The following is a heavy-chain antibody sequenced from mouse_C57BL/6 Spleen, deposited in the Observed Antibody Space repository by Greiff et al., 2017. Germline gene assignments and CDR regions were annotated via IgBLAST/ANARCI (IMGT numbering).Heavy chain of an antibody. CDR2: IPPSDSDT. D-gene: IGHD2-4*01. V-gene: IGHV1-74*01. J-gene: IGHJ1*03. Sequence: QVQLQQPGAELVKPGASVKVSCKASGYTFTSYWMHWVKQRPGQGLEWIGRIPPSDSDTTYNQKFKGKATLAVDKSSSTAYMQLSSLTSEDSAVYDCAIPLYDDYDGYWDFDVWGTGTTGTVSS. CDR1: GYTFTSYW. CDR3: AIPLYDDYDGYWDFDV.